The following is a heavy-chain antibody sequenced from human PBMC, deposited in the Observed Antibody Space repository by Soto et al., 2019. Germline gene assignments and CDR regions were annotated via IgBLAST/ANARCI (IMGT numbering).Heavy chain of an antibody. CDR2: IKSETDGGPP. CDR1: GFTLRSAW. Sequence: EVQLVESGGALVKPGGSLRLYCAASGFTLRSAWMNWVRQAPGKGLEWVGHIKSETDGGPPDYATPVKGRFSISRDDSKNILYLQMNSPKTDDTAVYYCVTYDFWSGFSSDDHWGQGTLVIVSS. J-gene: IGHJ4*02. V-gene: IGHV3-15*07. D-gene: IGHD3-3*01. CDR3: VTYDFWSGFSSDDH.